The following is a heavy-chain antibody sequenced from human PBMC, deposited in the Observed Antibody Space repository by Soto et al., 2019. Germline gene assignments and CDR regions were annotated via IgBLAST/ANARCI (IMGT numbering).Heavy chain of an antibody. J-gene: IGHJ3*02. CDR2: INPGDPDI. CDR3: ARHWDAFDI. Sequence: GESLKISCKASGYTFSSHCIGWVRQMPGKGLEWVGIINPGDPDIRNSPSFQGQVTMSVDKSTNTAYLQCRSLKASDTAINYCARHWDAFDIRGQGTMVTVSS. V-gene: IGHV5-51*01. CDR1: GYTFSSHC.